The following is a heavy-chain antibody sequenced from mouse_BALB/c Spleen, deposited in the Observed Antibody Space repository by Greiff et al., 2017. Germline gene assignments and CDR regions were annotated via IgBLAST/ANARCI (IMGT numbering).Heavy chain of an antibody. J-gene: IGHJ4*01. CDR2: IYPGGGYT. V-gene: IGHV1-63*02. D-gene: IGHD1-1*01. CDR1: GYTFTNYW. CDR3: ASGGGSSPYAMDY. Sequence: QVQLQQSGAELVRPGTSVKISCKASGYTFTNYWLGWVKQRPGHGLEWIGDIYPGGGYTNYNEKFKGKATLTADTSSSTAYMQLSSLTSEDSAVYFCASGGGSSPYAMDYWGQGTSVTVSS.